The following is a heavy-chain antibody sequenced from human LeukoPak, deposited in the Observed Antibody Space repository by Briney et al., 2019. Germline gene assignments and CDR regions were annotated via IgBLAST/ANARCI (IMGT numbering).Heavy chain of an antibody. CDR2: TYYRSNRYN. J-gene: IGHJ5*02. CDR3: ARSLPATVGNWFDP. D-gene: IGHD2-2*01. CDR1: GDSVSSNSAA. V-gene: IGHV6-1*01. Sequence: SQTLSLTCAISGDSVSSNSAAWNWIRQSPSRGLEWLGRTYYRSNRYNNYTVSLKSRITINADTSKNQFSLQLTSVTPEDTALYYCARSLPATVGNWFDPWGQGTLVIVSS.